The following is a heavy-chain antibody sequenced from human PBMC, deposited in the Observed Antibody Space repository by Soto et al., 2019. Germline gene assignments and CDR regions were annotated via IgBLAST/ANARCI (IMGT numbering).Heavy chain of an antibody. Sequence: SVKVSCKASGGTFSSDAVSWVRQAPGQGLEWMGGLIPILGTTHYAQKFQGRVTITADESTNTAYMELSSLRSDDTAVYYCARASGYVSGWYHDYWGQGTRVTVS. J-gene: IGHJ4*02. D-gene: IGHD6-19*01. CDR1: GGTFSSDA. CDR3: ARASGYVSGWYHDY. CDR2: LIPILGTT. V-gene: IGHV1-69*13.